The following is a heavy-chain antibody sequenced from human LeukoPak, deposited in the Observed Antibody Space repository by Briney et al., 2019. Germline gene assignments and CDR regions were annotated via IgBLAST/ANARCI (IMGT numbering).Heavy chain of an antibody. CDR3: TTPLAARSYSDY. J-gene: IGHJ4*02. CDR1: GFTFNNAW. D-gene: IGHD6-25*01. V-gene: IGHV3-15*07. Sequence: GGSLRLSCVASGFTFNNAWMNWVRQAPGEGLEWVARIKTKVEGGTTDYDAPVKDRFTISRDDSKNTLYLQMNDLKTEDTAVYYCTTPLAARSYSDYWGQGTLVTVSS. CDR2: IKTKVEGGTT.